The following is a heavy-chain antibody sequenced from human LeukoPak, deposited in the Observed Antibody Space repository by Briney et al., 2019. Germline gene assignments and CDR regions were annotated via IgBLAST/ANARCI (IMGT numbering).Heavy chain of an antibody. V-gene: IGHV4-61*08. CDR2: IYYTGST. CDR3: ARKSVAVRDAFDI. J-gene: IGHJ3*02. CDR1: GGSISSGGYS. D-gene: IGHD6-19*01. Sequence: SATLSLTCAVSGGSISSGGYSWSWIRQPPGKGLDWIGYIYYTGSTYYNPSLKSRVTISVDTSKNQFSLKLNSVTAADTAVYYCARKSVAVRDAFDIWGQGTMVTVSS.